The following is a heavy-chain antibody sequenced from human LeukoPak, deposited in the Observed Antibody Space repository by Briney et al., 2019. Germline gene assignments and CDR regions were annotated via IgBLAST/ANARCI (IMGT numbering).Heavy chain of an antibody. V-gene: IGHV1-69*05. CDR2: IIPIFGTS. Sequence: SVKVSCKASGGTFNSYAISWVRQAPGQGLEWMGGIIPIFGTSNYAQKVQGRVTITTDESTTTAYMELSSLRSEDTAVYYCARARSPSSGYLLRDHNWFDPWGQGTLVTVSS. D-gene: IGHD3-22*01. J-gene: IGHJ5*02. CDR3: ARARSPSSGYLLRDHNWFDP. CDR1: GGTFNSYA.